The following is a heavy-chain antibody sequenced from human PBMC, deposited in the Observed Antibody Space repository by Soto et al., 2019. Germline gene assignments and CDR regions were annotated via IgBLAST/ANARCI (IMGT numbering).Heavy chain of an antibody. D-gene: IGHD1-26*01. V-gene: IGHV3-74*01. CDR1: GFTFSSYW. CDR3: ATISGSYYLGSVDY. Sequence: LRLSCAASGFTFSSYWMHWVRQAPGKGLVWVSRINSDGSSTSYADSVKGRFTISRDNAKNTLYLQMNSLRAEDTAVYYCATISGSYYLGSVDYWGQGTLVTVSS. CDR2: INSDGSST. J-gene: IGHJ4*02.